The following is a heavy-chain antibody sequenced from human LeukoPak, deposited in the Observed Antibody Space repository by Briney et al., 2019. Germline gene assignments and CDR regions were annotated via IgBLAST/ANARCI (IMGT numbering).Heavy chain of an antibody. CDR2: ISGSGGST. V-gene: IGHV3-23*01. CDR3: AKDWEDGLFYYDSSGYGAFDI. Sequence: GGSLRLSCAASGLTFSSYAMSWVRQAPGKGLEWVSAISGSGGSTYYADSVKGRFTISRDNSKNTLYLQMNSLRAEDTAVYYCAKDWEDGLFYYDSSGYGAFDIWGQGTMVTVSS. J-gene: IGHJ3*02. CDR1: GLTFSSYA. D-gene: IGHD3-22*01.